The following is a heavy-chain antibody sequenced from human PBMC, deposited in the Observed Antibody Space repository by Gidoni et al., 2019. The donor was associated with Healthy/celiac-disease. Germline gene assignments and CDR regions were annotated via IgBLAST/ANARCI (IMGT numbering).Heavy chain of an antibody. J-gene: IGHJ4*02. CDR2: IYHSGST. V-gene: IGHV4-38-2*02. CDR1: GSSISSGYY. CDR3: ARVGYCTNGPCALQY. D-gene: IGHD2-8*01. Sequence: QVQLQESGPGLVKPSETLSLTCTVSGSSISSGYYWGWIRQPPGKGLEWIGSIYHSGSTYYNPSLKSRVTISVDTSKNQFSLKLSSVTAADTAVYYCARVGYCTNGPCALQYWGQGTLVTVSS.